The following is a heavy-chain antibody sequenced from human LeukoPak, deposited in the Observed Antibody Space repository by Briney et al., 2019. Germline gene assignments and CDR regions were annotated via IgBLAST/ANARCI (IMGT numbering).Heavy chain of an antibody. CDR3: ARDFGYYGSGSYPDCFDY. J-gene: IGHJ4*02. V-gene: IGHV3-48*03. CDR1: GFTFSSYE. D-gene: IGHD3-10*01. Sequence: GGSLRLSCTASGFTFSSYEMNWVRQAPGKGLEWVSYISTSDSTIYYADSVKGRFTISRDNAKNSLYLQMNSLRAEDTAIYYCARDFGYYGSGSYPDCFDYWGQGTLVTVSS. CDR2: ISTSDSTI.